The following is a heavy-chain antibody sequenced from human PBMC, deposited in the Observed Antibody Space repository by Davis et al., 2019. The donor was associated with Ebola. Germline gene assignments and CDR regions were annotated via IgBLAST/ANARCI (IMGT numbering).Heavy chain of an antibody. Sequence: GGSLRLSCLASGFTFGSYNMNWVRQTPGKGLEWVSYISTSGSTIYYVDSVKGRFTISRDNAKNSLYLQMNSLRDEDTAVYYCARDPPVSMGSDAFDVWGRGTMVTVSS. V-gene: IGHV3-48*02. J-gene: IGHJ3*01. CDR3: ARDPPVSMGSDAFDV. CDR2: ISTSGSTI. D-gene: IGHD2-8*01. CDR1: GFTFGSYN.